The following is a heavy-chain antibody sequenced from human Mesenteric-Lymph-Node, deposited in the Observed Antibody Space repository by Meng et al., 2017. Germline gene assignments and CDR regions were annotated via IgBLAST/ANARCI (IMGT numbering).Heavy chain of an antibody. V-gene: IGHV3-30*04. CDR1: GFTFTSYS. CDR2: ISSDGSLR. J-gene: IGHJ4*02. D-gene: IGHD6-13*01. CDR3: ARGNSNFDY. Sequence: GESLKISCAASGFTFTSYSMHWVRQAPGQGLDWLAVISSDGSLRYYADSVKGRFTISRDNSKNTLYLQMNSLRAEDTAVYYCARGNSNFDYWGQGTLVTVSS.